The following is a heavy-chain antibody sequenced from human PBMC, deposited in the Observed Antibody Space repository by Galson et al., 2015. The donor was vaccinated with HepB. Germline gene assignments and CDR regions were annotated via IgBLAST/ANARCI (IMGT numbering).Heavy chain of an antibody. CDR2: IWYDGSKK. CDR3: ASLDGYGPFDP. Sequence: SLSLYCAASGFTFSSYGMHWVRQAPGKGLEWVAVIWYDGSKKYYADSVKGRFTISRDNSKNTLYLQMNSLRAEDTAVYYCASLDGYGPFDPWGQGTLVTVSS. D-gene: IGHD5-18*01. V-gene: IGHV3-33*01. J-gene: IGHJ5*02. CDR1: GFTFSSYG.